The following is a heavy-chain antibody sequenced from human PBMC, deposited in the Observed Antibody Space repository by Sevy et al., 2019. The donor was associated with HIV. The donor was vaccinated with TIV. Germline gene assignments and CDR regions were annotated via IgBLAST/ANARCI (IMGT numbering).Heavy chain of an antibody. D-gene: IGHD5-18*01. CDR2: ISGSGGST. V-gene: IGHV3-23*01. CDR3: AKGEKVDTAMVYLDY. CDR1: GFTFSSYA. J-gene: IGHJ4*02. Sequence: GGSLRLSCAASGFTFSSYAMSWVRQAPGKGLEWVSAISGSGGSTYYADSVKGRFTISRDNSKNTMYLQMNSLIAEDTAVYYCAKGEKVDTAMVYLDYWGQGTLVTVSS.